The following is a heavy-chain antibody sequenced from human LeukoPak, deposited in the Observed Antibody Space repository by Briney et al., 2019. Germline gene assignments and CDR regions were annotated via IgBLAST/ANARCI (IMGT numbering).Heavy chain of an antibody. J-gene: IGHJ1*01. CDR2: IRQDGGET. Sequence: GGSLRLSCAGSGFTFSTYWMSWLRQAPGKGLEWVANIRQDGGETYYVDSVKGRFTISRDNAKNSPYLQMTYLRAEDTAVYYCARDGSGWSSYWGQGTLVTVSS. CDR1: GFTFSTYW. D-gene: IGHD6-19*01. CDR3: ARDGSGWSSY. V-gene: IGHV3-7*01.